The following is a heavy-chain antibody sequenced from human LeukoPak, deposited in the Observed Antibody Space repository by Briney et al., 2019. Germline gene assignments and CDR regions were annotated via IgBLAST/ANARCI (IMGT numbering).Heavy chain of an antibody. D-gene: IGHD5-18*01. Sequence: GGSLRLSCAASGFTFSSYSMTWVRQAPGKGLEWVSSISSSSSYIYYADSVKGRFTISRDNAKNSLYLQMNSLRAEDTAVYYCARTKDTAMVDYWGRGTLVTVSS. CDR2: ISSSSSYI. CDR3: ARTKDTAMVDY. V-gene: IGHV3-21*01. CDR1: GFTFSSYS. J-gene: IGHJ4*02.